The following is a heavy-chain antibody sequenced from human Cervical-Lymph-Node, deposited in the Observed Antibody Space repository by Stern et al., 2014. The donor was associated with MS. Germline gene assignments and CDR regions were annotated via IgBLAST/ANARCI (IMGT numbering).Heavy chain of an antibody. CDR1: GFPVGASY. D-gene: IGHD6-6*01. CDR3: AREIAGRRFED. CDR2: VHTVGTT. J-gene: IGHJ4*02. Sequence: EVQLVESGGGLVQPGGSLRLSCEASGFPVGASYMNWVRQAPGKGLEWVSRVHTVGTTHYADPVKGRFTIARANAKNALYLQMDRLTVEDTAVYYCAREIAGRRFEDWGRGTLVAVSP. V-gene: IGHV3-66*01.